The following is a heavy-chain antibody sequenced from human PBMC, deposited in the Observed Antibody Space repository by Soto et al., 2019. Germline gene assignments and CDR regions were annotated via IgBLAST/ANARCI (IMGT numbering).Heavy chain of an antibody. CDR3: ARDPAPWGELSLFSPRKHYGMDV. V-gene: IGHV3-53*02. Sequence: EVQLVETGGGLIQPGGSLRLSCAASGFTVSSNYMSWVRQAPGKGLEWVSVIYSGGSTYYADSVKGRFTISRDNSKNTLYLQMNSLRAEDTAVYYCARDPAPWGELSLFSPRKHYGMDVWGQGTTVTVSS. CDR1: GFTVSSNY. CDR2: IYSGGST. J-gene: IGHJ6*02. D-gene: IGHD3-16*02.